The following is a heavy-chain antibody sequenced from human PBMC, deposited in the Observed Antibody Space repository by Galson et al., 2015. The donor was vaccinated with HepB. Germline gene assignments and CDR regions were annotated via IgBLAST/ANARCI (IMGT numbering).Heavy chain of an antibody. CDR2: ISSTSSSI. D-gene: IGHD1-26*01. CDR3: AKLAYSGTYYVDY. CDR1: GFTFRSYT. Sequence: SLRLSCAASGFTFRSYTMNWVRQAPGKGLEWVSSISSTSSSINYADSVKGRFTISRDNAQNSLSLQMNSLRAEDTAMYYCAKLAYSGTYYVDYWGQGTLVTVSS. V-gene: IGHV3-21*01. J-gene: IGHJ4*02.